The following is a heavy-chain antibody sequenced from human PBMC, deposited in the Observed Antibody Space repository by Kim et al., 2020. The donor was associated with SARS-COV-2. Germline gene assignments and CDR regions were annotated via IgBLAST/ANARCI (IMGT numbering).Heavy chain of an antibody. CDR3: ARAAGETYYFDSGSLNWFDP. J-gene: IGHJ5*02. Sequence: ASVKVSCKASGYIFTTHAINWVRQAPGQGLEWMGWINTNTGNPTYAQGFTGRFVFSLDTSVSTAYVQISSLKAEDTAVYYCARAAGETYYFDSGSLNWFDPWGQGTLVTVSS. CDR1: GYIFTTHA. CDR2: INTNTGNP. V-gene: IGHV7-4-1*02. D-gene: IGHD3-10*01.